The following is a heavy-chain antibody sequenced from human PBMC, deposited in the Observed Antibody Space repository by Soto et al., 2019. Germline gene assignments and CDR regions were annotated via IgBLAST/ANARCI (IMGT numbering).Heavy chain of an antibody. CDR2: IYWDDDK. D-gene: IGHD3-16*01. V-gene: IGHV2-5*02. CDR1: GFSLSTSGVG. J-gene: IGHJ4*02. Sequence: QITLKESGPTLVKPTQTLTLTCTFSGFSLSTSGVGVGWIRQPPGKALEWLALIYWDDDKRYSPSLKSRLTIXKXXSKNQVVLTMTNMDPVDTATYYCAHSPVLSYPLDYWGQGTLVTVSS. CDR3: AHSPVLSYPLDY.